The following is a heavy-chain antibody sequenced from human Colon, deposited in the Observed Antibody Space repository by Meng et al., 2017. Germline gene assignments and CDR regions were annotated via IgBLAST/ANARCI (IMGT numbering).Heavy chain of an antibody. J-gene: IGHJ1*01. V-gene: IGHV3-74*03. CDR3: TNDRLNH. CDR1: GFPFTDHW. D-gene: IGHD1-1*01. Sequence: GGSLRLSCTGSGFPFTDHWMHWVRQGPGKGPGWVSRINPDGSDPTYADSVKGRFTISRDNAKNTVYLQMDSLRAEDSALYYCTNDRLNHWGQGALVTVSS. CDR2: INPDGSDP.